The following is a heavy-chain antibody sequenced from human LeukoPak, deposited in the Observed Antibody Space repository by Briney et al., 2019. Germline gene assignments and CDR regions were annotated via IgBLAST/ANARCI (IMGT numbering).Heavy chain of an antibody. CDR1: GFTFSNYA. J-gene: IGHJ4*02. D-gene: IGHD2/OR15-2a*01. V-gene: IGHV3-23*01. CDR3: AKGKQIYEGPSDY. Sequence: GGSLRLSCAASGFTFSNYAMTWVRQAPGKGLEWVSTISGSGSSTYYADCVKGRFTISRDNSKNTLYLQMNSLRAEDTAVYYCAKGKQIYEGPSDYWGQGTLVTASS. CDR2: ISGSGSST.